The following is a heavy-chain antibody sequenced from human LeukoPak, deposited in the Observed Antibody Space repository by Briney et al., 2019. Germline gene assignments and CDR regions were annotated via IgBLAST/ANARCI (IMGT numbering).Heavy chain of an antibody. CDR2: IKSKIDGGTT. Sequence: SGGSLRLSCAVSGFTFSHAWMSWVRQAPGKGLEWVGRIKSKIDGGTTDYGAPVKGRFTISRDDSKNTLYLQMNSLKSEDTAVYYCTTIRGFCSGRSCLGYWGQGTLVTVSS. V-gene: IGHV3-15*01. D-gene: IGHD2-15*01. CDR1: GFTFSHAW. CDR3: TTIRGFCSGRSCLGY. J-gene: IGHJ4*02.